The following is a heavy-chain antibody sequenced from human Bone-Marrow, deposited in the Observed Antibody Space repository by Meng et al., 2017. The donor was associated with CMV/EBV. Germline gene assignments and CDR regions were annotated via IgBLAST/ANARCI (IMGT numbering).Heavy chain of an antibody. V-gene: IGHV3-21*01. CDR2: ISSSSSYI. CDR3: ARDEYDSSGLFDY. CDR1: GFTFSSYA. Sequence: GESLKISCAASGFTFSSYAMSWVRQAPGKGLEWVSSISSSSSYIYYADSVKGRFTISRDNAKNSLYLQMNSLRAGDTAVYYCARDEYDSSGLFDYWGQGTLVTVSS. D-gene: IGHD3-22*01. J-gene: IGHJ4*02.